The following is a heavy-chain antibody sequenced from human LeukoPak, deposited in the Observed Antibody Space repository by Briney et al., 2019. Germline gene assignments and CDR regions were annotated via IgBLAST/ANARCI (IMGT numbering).Heavy chain of an antibody. CDR1: GFTVSDYA. Sequence: GGSLRLSCAASGFTVSDYAVHWVRQAPGRGLEWVAAISYDGSNKYYADSVKGRFTISRDNSKNTLYLQMNSLRAEDTALYYCARDDGSSWYGEGYFDYWGQGTLVTVSS. CDR2: ISYDGSNK. D-gene: IGHD6-13*01. V-gene: IGHV3-30-3*01. J-gene: IGHJ4*02. CDR3: ARDDGSSWYGEGYFDY.